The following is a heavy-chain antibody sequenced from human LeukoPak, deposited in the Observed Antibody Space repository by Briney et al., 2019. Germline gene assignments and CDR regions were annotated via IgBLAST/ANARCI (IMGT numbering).Heavy chain of an antibody. CDR3: AKDSVPWPDP. CDR1: GFTFSSYS. D-gene: IGHD2-2*01. V-gene: IGHV3-30*02. J-gene: IGHJ5*02. CDR2: IRYDGSNK. Sequence: SGGSLRLSCAASGFTFSSYSMNWVRQAPGKGLEWVAFIRYDGSNKYYADSVKGRFTISRDNSKNTLYLQMNSLRAEDTAVYYCAKDSVPWPDPWGQGTLVTVSS.